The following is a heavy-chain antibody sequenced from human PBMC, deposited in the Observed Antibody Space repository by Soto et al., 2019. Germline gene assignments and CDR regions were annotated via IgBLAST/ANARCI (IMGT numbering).Heavy chain of an antibody. J-gene: IGHJ6*02. CDR3: ASDGEKTGTAPRGYYYGMDV. D-gene: IGHD1-7*01. Sequence: SQTLSLTCVISGDSVSSSSVAWNWVRQSPSRGLEWLGRTYYRSRWYSDFAVSVRGRIVINADTSKNQFSLKLSSVTAADTAVYYCASDGEKTGTAPRGYYYGMDVWGQGTTVTVSS. V-gene: IGHV6-1*01. CDR2: TYYRSRWYS. CDR1: GDSVSSSSVA.